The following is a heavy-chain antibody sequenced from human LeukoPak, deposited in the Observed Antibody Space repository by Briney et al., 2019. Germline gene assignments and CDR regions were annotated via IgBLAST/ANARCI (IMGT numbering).Heavy chain of an antibody. V-gene: IGHV3-15*07. CDR1: GFNFNNAW. CDR2: IKTNADGGTA. D-gene: IGHD4/OR15-4a*01. Sequence: GGSLRLSCAASGFNFNNAWLDWVRQTPGQGLEWVGQIKTNADGGTADYAAPVKGRFTISRDDSKNTLYLQMNSLKTEDTAVYYCTTEPVYGDWGQGTLVTVSS. CDR3: TTEPVYGD. J-gene: IGHJ4*02.